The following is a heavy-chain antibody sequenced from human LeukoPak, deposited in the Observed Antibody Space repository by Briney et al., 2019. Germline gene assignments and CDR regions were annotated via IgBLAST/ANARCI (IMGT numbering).Heavy chain of an antibody. Sequence: GGSLRLSCAASGFTFSSYEMNWVRQAPGKGLEWVSYISSSGSTIYYADSVKGRFTISRDNAKNSLYLQMNSLRAEDTAVYYCARGPRIAAASYDYWGQGTLVTVSS. D-gene: IGHD6-13*01. CDR3: ARGPRIAAASYDY. V-gene: IGHV3-48*03. J-gene: IGHJ4*02. CDR1: GFTFSSYE. CDR2: ISSSGSTI.